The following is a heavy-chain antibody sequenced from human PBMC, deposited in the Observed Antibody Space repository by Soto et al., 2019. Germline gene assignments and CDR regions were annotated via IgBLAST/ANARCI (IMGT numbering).Heavy chain of an antibody. CDR2: ISSGGYTI. J-gene: IGHJ4*02. D-gene: IGHD3-3*01. V-gene: IGHV3-48*01. Sequence: PGGSLRLSCEASGFTFSSYSFNWVRQAPGQGLEWVSFISSGGYTIYHADSLEGRFSISRDDAKNSVYLQMSGLRMDDTAVYYCVRSRREWFGVVPPSDYWGQGTLVTVSS. CDR3: VRSRREWFGVVPPSDY. CDR1: GFTFSSYS.